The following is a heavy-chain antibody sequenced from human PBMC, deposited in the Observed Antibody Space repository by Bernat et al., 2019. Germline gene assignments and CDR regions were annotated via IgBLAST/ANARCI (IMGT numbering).Heavy chain of an antibody. CDR1: GFTFSDAR. CDR2: ILATPEGGQT. Sequence: EVQLVESGGGWVKPGESLRLSCAASGFTFSDARMTWVRQGPGKGLEWIGRILATPEGGQTHYATPVKGRFTISRDDSKDTLFLQMNSLKTEDTGVYYCTTYTSGSFDNWGQGAPVTVSS. CDR3: TTYTSGSFDN. V-gene: IGHV3-15*01. D-gene: IGHD5-18*01. J-gene: IGHJ4*02.